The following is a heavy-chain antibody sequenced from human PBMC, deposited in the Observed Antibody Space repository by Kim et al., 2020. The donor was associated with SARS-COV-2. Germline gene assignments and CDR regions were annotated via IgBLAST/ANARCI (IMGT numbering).Heavy chain of an antibody. D-gene: IGHD5-18*01. CDR3: ARGPVTPFNVDTAMAGGAYFQH. J-gene: IGHJ1*01. CDR1: GGTFSSYA. Sequence: SVKVSCKASGGTFSSYAISWVRQAPGQGLEWMGGIIPIFGTANYAQKFQGRVTITADESTSTAYMELSSLRSEDTAVYYCARGPVTPFNVDTAMAGGAYFQHWGQGTLVTVSS. CDR2: IIPIFGTA. V-gene: IGHV1-69*13.